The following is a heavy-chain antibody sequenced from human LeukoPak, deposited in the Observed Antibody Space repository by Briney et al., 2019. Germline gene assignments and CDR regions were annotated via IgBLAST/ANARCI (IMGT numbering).Heavy chain of an antibody. CDR1: GFTFSSYA. CDR2: ISYDGSNK. J-gene: IGHJ4*02. CDR3: ARVPYYYDSSGYYHGGYYFDY. D-gene: IGHD3-22*01. Sequence: PGGSLRLSCAASGFTFSSYAMHWVRQAPGKGLEWVAVISYDGSNKYYADSVKGRFTISRDNSKNTLYLQMNSLRAEDTAVYYCARVPYYYDSSGYYHGGYYFDYWGQGTLVTVSS. V-gene: IGHV3-30-3*01.